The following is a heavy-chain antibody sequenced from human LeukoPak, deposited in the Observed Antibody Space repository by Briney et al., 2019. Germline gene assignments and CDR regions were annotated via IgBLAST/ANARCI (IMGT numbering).Heavy chain of an antibody. J-gene: IGHJ4*02. V-gene: IGHV3-9*03. CDR1: GFTFDDYA. CDR3: TKDRGSRQWLVAPDY. D-gene: IGHD6-19*01. CDR2: ISWNSGSI. Sequence: GGSLRLSCAASGFTFDDYAMHWVRQAPGMGLEWVSGISWNSGSIDYAGSVKGRFTISRDNAKNSLYLQMNSLRAEDMALYYCTKDRGSRQWLVAPDYWGQGTLVTVSS.